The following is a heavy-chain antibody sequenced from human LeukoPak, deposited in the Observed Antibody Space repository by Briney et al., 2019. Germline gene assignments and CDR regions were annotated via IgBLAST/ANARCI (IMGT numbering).Heavy chain of an antibody. Sequence: ASVKVSCEASGYTFTSYDINWVRQATGQGLEWMGWMNPNSGNTGYAQKFQGRVTMTRNTSISTAYMELSSLRSEDTAVYYCARAGGGWYFSVDYGMDVWGQGTTVTVSS. CDR3: ARAGGGWYFSVDYGMDV. V-gene: IGHV1-8*01. D-gene: IGHD6-19*01. J-gene: IGHJ6*02. CDR2: MNPNSGNT. CDR1: GYTFTSYD.